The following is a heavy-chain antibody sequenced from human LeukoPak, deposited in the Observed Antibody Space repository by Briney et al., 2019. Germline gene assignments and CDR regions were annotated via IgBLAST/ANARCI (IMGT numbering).Heavy chain of an antibody. CDR2: INHSGST. CDR1: GGSFSGYY. J-gene: IGHJ5*02. V-gene: IGHV4-34*01. CDR3: ARRQPLGYCTNGVCSRFDP. D-gene: IGHD2-8*01. Sequence: PSETLSLTCAVYGGSFSGYYWSWIRQPPGKGLEWIGEINHSGSTNYNPSLKSRVTISVDTSKNQFSLKLSSVTAADTAVYYCARRQPLGYCTNGVCSRFDPWGQGTLVTVSS.